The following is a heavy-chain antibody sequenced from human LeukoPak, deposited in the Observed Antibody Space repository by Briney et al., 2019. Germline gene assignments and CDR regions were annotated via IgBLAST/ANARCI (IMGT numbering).Heavy chain of an antibody. CDR1: GVSMSSEY. CDR2: IYYSGST. Sequence: ASETLSLTCSVSGVSMSSEYWIWLRQPPGKGLEWIGYIYYSGSTNYNPSLKSRVTISVDTSKNQFSRKLSSVTAADTAVYYCARSRLNCSGGSCYPFSGGYYLVISGEGTTVTVSS. V-gene: IGHV4-59*01. D-gene: IGHD2-15*01. J-gene: IGHJ6*03. CDR3: ARSRLNCSGGSCYPFSGGYYLVI.